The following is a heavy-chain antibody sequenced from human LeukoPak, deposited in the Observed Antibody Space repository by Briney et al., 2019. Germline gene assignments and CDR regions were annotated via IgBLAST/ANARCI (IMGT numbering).Heavy chain of an antibody. CDR1: GYTFNGYY. D-gene: IGHD3-10*01. V-gene: IGHV1-2*02. Sequence: GASVKVSCKSSGYTFNGYYMHWVRQAPGQGLEWMGWINPNNGGTKYAQNFQGRVTMTRDTSISTAYMELDRLRSDDTAVYYCARSGYGSGSSGDYYYYYMDVWGKGTTVTISS. J-gene: IGHJ6*03. CDR3: ARSGYGSGSSGDYYYYYMDV. CDR2: INPNNGGT.